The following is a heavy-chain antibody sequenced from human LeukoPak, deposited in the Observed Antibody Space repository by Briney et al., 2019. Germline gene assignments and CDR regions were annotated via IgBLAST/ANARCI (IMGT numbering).Heavy chain of an antibody. J-gene: IGHJ4*02. CDR2: ISGSGGST. V-gene: IGHV3-23*01. CDR1: GFTFSSYA. D-gene: IGHD3-22*01. Sequence: PGGSLRLSCAASGFTFSSYAMSWVRQAPGKGLEWVSAISGSGGSTYYADSVKGRFTISRDNSKNTLYLQMNSLRAEDAAVYYCAKDPLLYYYDSSGYTPFDYWGQGTLVTVSS. CDR3: AKDPLLYYYDSSGYTPFDY.